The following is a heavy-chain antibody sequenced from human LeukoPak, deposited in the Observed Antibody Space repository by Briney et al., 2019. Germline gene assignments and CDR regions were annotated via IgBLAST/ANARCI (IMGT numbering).Heavy chain of an antibody. J-gene: IGHJ4*02. CDR3: AKDRDGYKSGDFDY. CDR2: ISGSGGST. Sequence: GGSLRLSCAASGFTFSSYAMSWVRQAPGKGPEWVSAISGSGGSTYYADSVKGRFTISRDNSKNTLYLQMNSLRAEDTAVYYCAKDRDGYKSGDFDYWGQGTLVTVSS. CDR1: GFTFSSYA. D-gene: IGHD5-24*01. V-gene: IGHV3-23*01.